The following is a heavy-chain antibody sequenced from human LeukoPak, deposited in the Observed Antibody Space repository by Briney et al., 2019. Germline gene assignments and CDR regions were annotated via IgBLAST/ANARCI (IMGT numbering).Heavy chain of an antibody. J-gene: IGHJ4*02. CDR2: IYWDDDK. CDR3: AHSKTWLQFDY. Sequence: SGPTLVNPTQTLTLTCTVSGSSLSTGGVGVGWIRQPPGKALEWLIFIYWDDDKRYSPSLKSRLTITKDTSKNQVVLTMTNMDPVDTATYYCAHSKTWLQFDYWGQGILVTVSS. V-gene: IGHV2-5*02. CDR1: GSSLSTGGVG. D-gene: IGHD5-24*01.